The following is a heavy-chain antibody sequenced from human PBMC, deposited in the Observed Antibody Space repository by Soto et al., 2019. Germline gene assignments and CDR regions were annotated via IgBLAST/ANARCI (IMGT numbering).Heavy chain of an antibody. CDR1: GYTLTELS. CDR2: FDPEDGET. J-gene: IGHJ4*02. D-gene: IGHD1-26*01. CDR3: ARGPESRSTAYFDY. V-gene: IGHV1-24*01. Sequence: GASVKVSCKVSGYTLTELSMHWVRQAPGKGLEWMGGFDPEDGETIYAQKFQGRVTMTKDTSTNTAYMELRSLRSEDTAVYYCARGPESRSTAYFDYWGQGTLVTVS.